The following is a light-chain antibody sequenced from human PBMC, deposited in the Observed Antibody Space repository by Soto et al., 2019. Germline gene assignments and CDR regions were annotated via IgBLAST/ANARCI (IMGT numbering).Light chain of an antibody. CDR1: QSFSSSY. CDR2: GAS. CDR3: QQCDGSPRLS. Sequence: EIVLTQSPGTLSLSPGERPTLSCRASQSFSSSYLAWYHQKPGQAHRLLIYGASSRATGIPDRLSGSGSGADFALTIGRYEPEDCAVSYCQQCDGSPRLSCGGGTKLDIK. J-gene: IGKJ4*01. V-gene: IGKV3-20*01.